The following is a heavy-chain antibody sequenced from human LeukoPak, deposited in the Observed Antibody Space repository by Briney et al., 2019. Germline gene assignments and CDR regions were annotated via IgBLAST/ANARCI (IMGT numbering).Heavy chain of an antibody. Sequence: SETLSLTCTVSGGPISSGGYYWSWIRQHPGKGLEWIGYIYYSGSTYYNPSLKSRVTISVDTSKNQFSLKLSSVTAADTAVYYCARAVTHWYFDLWGRGTLVTVSS. V-gene: IGHV4-31*03. CDR1: GGPISSGGYY. D-gene: IGHD1-14*01. J-gene: IGHJ2*01. CDR3: ARAVTHWYFDL. CDR2: IYYSGST.